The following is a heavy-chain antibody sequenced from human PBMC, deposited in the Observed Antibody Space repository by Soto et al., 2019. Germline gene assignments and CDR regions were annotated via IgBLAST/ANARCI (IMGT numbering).Heavy chain of an antibody. Sequence: SGGSLRLSCAGSGFTLSDHYIDWVRQAPGKGLEWVGRSRDKAQGYSTAYAASVKGRFTTSRDESKNSVYLQMNSLRAEDTAVYYCAKDFKALDRITIFGASDYWGQGTLVTVSS. D-gene: IGHD3-3*01. V-gene: IGHV3-72*01. CDR2: SRDKAQGYST. CDR3: AKDFKALDRITIFGASDY. CDR1: GFTLSDHY. J-gene: IGHJ4*02.